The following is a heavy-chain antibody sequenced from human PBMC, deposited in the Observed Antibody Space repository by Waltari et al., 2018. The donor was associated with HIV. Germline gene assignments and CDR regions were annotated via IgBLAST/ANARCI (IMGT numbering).Heavy chain of an antibody. CDR2: INHSGST. V-gene: IGHV4-34*01. CDR1: GGSFSGYY. CDR3: ARMVYYDSSGYPDY. D-gene: IGHD3-22*01. Sequence: QVQLQQWGAGLLKPSETLSLTCAVYGGSFSGYYWSWIRQPPGKGLEWIGEINHSGSTNYNPSLKSRVTISVDTSKNQFSLKLSSVTAADTAVYYCARMVYYDSSGYPDYWGQGTLVTVSS. J-gene: IGHJ4*02.